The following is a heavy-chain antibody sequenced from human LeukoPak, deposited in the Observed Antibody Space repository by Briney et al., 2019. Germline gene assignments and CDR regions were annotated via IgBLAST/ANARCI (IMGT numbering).Heavy chain of an antibody. CDR1: GYSISSGYY. CDR2: IYHSGST. Sequence: SETLSLTCTVSGYSISSGYYWGWIRQPPGKGLEWIGSIYHSGSTYYNPSLKSRVTISVDTSKNQFSLKLSSVTAADTAVYYCARLDHSGTFPDAFDIWGQGTMVTVSS. CDR3: ARLDHSGTFPDAFDI. V-gene: IGHV4-38-2*02. D-gene: IGHD1-26*01. J-gene: IGHJ3*02.